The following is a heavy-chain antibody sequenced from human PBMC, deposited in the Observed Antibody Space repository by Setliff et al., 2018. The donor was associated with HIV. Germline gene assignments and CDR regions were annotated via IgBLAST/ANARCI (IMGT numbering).Heavy chain of an antibody. CDR1: GYRFTNCG. D-gene: IGHD3-22*01. CDR3: ARDGRFDYDSSGYAGPEFDQ. J-gene: IGHJ4*02. CDR2: ISPQNGNT. V-gene: IGHV1-18*01. Sequence: ASVKVSCKASGYRFTNCGISWVRRAPGQGLEWMAWISPQNGNTEFAQKFHHRVSMTADRSSNIAYMELRSLTFEDTAIYYCARDGRFDYDSSGYAGPEFDQWGQGTLVTVSS.